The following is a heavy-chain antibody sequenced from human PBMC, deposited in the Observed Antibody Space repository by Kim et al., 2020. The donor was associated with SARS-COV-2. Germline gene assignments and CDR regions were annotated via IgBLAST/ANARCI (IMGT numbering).Heavy chain of an antibody. CDR1: GFIFSDLT. CDR2: ISNNGRTT. Sequence: GGSRRLSCSASGFIFSDLTMHWVRQAPGKGLQYVADISNNGRTTQYADSVRGRFTISRDNSQNTLYLQMTSLRDEDTGVYYCVRDLYGMDVWGQGTTVTVSS. J-gene: IGHJ6*02. V-gene: IGHV3-64D*09. CDR3: VRDLYGMDV.